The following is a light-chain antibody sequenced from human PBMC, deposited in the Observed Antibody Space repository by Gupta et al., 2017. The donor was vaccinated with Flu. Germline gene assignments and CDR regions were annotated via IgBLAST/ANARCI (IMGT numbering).Light chain of an antibody. CDR2: DAS. J-gene: IGKJ4*01. V-gene: IGKV3-11*01. CDR1: QNVNLF. CDR3: HQHSNWPNT. Sequence: PATLSLSPGERATLTCRASQNVNLFLAWYQQKPGQGPRLLIYDASNRATGIPARFSGSESGTQFTLTISSLEPEDFAVYFCHQHSNWPNTFGRATAVEIK.